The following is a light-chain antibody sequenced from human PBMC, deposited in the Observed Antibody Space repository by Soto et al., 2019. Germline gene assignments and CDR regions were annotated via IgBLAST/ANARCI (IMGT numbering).Light chain of an antibody. CDR1: DNDVGGYDF. V-gene: IGLV2-14*01. CDR2: QVT. CDR3: CSHSTSIAWV. Sequence: ALTQSASVSGSPGQSITISCTGTDNDVGGYDFVSWYQQHPGRAPKLLIHQVTIRLSGISSRFSGSKSGNTASLTITGLQPEDEAMYFCCSHSTSIAWVFGGGTKLTVL. J-gene: IGLJ3*02.